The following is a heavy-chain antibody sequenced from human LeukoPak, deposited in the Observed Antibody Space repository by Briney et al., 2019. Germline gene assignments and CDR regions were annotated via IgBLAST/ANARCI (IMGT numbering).Heavy chain of an antibody. J-gene: IGHJ4*02. CDR2: INSDGSTT. CDR1: GFTFSSYW. Sequence: GGSLRLSCAASGFTFSSYWMPWVRQAPGEGLVWVSRINSDGSTTTYADSVKGRFTISRDNAKNTLYLQMNSLRAEDTAVYYCARGYSGSYRVDYWGQGTLVTVSS. V-gene: IGHV3-74*01. CDR3: ARGYSGSYRVDY. D-gene: IGHD1-26*01.